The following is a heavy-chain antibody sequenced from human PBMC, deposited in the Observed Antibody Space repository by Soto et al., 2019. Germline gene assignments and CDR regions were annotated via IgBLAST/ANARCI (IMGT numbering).Heavy chain of an antibody. CDR3: ARDRFRRYYYDSSGYQYGMAV. J-gene: IGHJ6*04. CDR2: INAGNGNT. Sequence: ASVKVSCKASGYTFTSYAMHWVRQAPGQRLEWMGWINAGNGNTKYSQKFQGRVTITRDTSASTAYMELSSLRSEDTAVYYCARDRFRRYYYDSSGYQYGMAVWGKGTTVTVSS. CDR1: GYTFTSYA. D-gene: IGHD3-22*01. V-gene: IGHV1-3*01.